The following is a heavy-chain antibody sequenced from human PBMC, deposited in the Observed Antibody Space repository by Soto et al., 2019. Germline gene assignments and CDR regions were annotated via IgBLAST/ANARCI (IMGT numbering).Heavy chain of an antibody. CDR2: IYYSGST. J-gene: IGHJ5*02. D-gene: IGHD1-26*01. V-gene: IGHV4-31*03. CDR3: ARGGELLKKNWFDP. CDR1: DGSSSSGGYS. Sequence: PSETLSLTCTVSDGSSSSGGYSWSWISQHPGKGREWIGYIYYSGSTYYNPSLKSRVTISVDTSKNQFSLKLSSVTAADTAVYYCARGGELLKKNWFDPWGQGTLVTVSS.